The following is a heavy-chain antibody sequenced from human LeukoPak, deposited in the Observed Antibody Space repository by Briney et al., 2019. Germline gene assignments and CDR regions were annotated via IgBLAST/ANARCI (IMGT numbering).Heavy chain of an antibody. CDR1: GLTFRTYA. CDR2: ISSSGSTI. V-gene: IGHV3-48*03. Sequence: GGSLRLSCAASGLTFRTYAMSWIRQAPGKGLEWVSYISSSGSTIYYADSVKGRFTISRDNAKNSLYLQMNSLRAEDTAVYYCAELGITMIGGVWGKGNTVTISS. CDR3: AELGITMIGGV. J-gene: IGHJ6*04. D-gene: IGHD3-10*02.